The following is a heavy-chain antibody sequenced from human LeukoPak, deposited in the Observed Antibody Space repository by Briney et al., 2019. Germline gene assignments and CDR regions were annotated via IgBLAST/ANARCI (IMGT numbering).Heavy chain of an antibody. Sequence: GGSLRLSCAASGFCFTNYAMSWVRQAPGKGLEWFSDISGSGDFTYYADSVKGRFTISRDKSKNTLYPQMNSLRAEDTAVYYCAKDGARDGYNYPDYWGQGTLVTVSS. J-gene: IGHJ4*02. CDR3: AKDGARDGYNYPDY. D-gene: IGHD5-24*01. CDR1: GFCFTNYA. V-gene: IGHV3-23*01. CDR2: ISGSGDFT.